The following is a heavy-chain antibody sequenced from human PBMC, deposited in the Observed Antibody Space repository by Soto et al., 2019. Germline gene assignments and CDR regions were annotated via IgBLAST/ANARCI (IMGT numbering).Heavy chain of an antibody. V-gene: IGHV3-66*04. Sequence: PGGSLRLSCAASGLTVSTNPMSWVRQAPGKGLEWVSVIYTGGGTHYADSVKGRFTISRDNSKNTVNLQMNSLRPEDTAVYYCARLSEGYFDWLLRGYYYYMDVWGKGTTVTVSS. CDR1: GLTVSTNP. CDR2: IYTGGGT. CDR3: ARLSEGYFDWLLRGYYYYMDV. D-gene: IGHD3-9*01. J-gene: IGHJ6*03.